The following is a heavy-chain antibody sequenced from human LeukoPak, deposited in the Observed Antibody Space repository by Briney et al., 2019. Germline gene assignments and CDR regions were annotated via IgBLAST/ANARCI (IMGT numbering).Heavy chain of an antibody. CDR3: AKDRVVRGVMGAGGY. CDR2: IRGSGGDT. V-gene: IGHV3-23*01. Sequence: GGSLRLSCAASGFTFSSYAMSWVRQAPGKGLEWVSVIRGSGGDTYYADSVKGRFTISRDNSKNTLYLQMNSLRAEDTAVYYCAKDRVVRGVMGAGGYWGQGTLVTVSS. D-gene: IGHD3-10*01. CDR1: GFTFSSYA. J-gene: IGHJ4*02.